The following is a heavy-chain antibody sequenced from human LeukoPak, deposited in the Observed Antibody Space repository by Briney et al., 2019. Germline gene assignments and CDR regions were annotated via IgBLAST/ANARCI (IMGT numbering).Heavy chain of an antibody. V-gene: IGHV4-59*01. D-gene: IGHD2-15*01. CDR2: IYYSGST. J-gene: IGHJ4*02. CDR3: ARSTKRSIVTRIDY. CDR1: GGSISSYY. Sequence: SETLSLTCTVSGGSISSYYWSWIRQPPGKGLEWIGYIYYSGSTNYNPSLKSRVTISVDTSKNQFSLKLSSVTAADTAVHYCARSTKRSIVTRIDYWGQGTLVTVSS.